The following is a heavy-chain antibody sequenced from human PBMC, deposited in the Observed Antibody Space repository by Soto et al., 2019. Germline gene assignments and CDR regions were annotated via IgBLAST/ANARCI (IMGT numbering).Heavy chain of an antibody. Sequence: GGSLRLSCADSGLTFTSYTLSWVRQAPGKGLEWVSSISSSSDYIYYADSMKGRVTISRDNAKNSLFLDMNSLTGEDTAVYYCARARVYATGPLDFWGQGTLVTVSS. V-gene: IGHV3-21*06. CDR2: ISSSSDYI. CDR3: ARARVYATGPLDF. J-gene: IGHJ4*02. CDR1: GLTFTSYT. D-gene: IGHD6-13*01.